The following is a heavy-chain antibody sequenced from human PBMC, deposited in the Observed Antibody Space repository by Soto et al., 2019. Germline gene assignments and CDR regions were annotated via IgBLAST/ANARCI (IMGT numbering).Heavy chain of an antibody. D-gene: IGHD3-22*01. J-gene: IGHJ6*02. CDR1: VFTFTSSG. V-gene: IGHV3-33*01. CDR2: IWYDGSNK. CDR3: ARDGWYSYASSHNYGMDV. Sequence: VESLRLSCAASVFTFTSSGMHWVRHAPGKWLEWVAVIWYDGSNKYSVDSVKGRFTISRDNSKNTVYLQMNSLRAEDTAVYYCARDGWYSYASSHNYGMDVWGQGTMVTVSS.